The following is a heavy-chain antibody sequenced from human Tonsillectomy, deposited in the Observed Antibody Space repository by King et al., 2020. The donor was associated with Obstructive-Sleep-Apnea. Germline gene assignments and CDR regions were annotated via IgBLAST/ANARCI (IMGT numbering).Heavy chain of an antibody. V-gene: IGHV4-39*01. D-gene: IGHD3-9*01. CDR1: GGSISSSSYY. CDR2: IYYSGST. CDR3: AGRYVEWSSQTYDGLDV. J-gene: IGHJ6*02. Sequence: VQLQESGPGLVGPSETLSLTCALSGGSISSSSYYWGWIRQPPGRGLEYIGSIYYSGSTYYNPSLKSRVTISMDTSRNQFSLRLSSVLAADTAAYYCAGRYVEWSSQTYDGLDVWGQGTTVTVSS.